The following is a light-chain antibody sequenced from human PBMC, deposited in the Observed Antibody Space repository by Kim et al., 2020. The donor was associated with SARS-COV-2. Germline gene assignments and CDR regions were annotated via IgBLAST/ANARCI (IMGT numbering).Light chain of an antibody. CDR3: QQYGNAPRS. Sequence: LSPGARATLSCRASQSVSSRNLAWYQQKAGQAPRLLIYGASSRATGIPDRFSGSGSGTDFTLTISRLEPEDFAVYYCQQYGNAPRSFGQGTKLEF. CDR1: QSVSSRN. J-gene: IGKJ2*03. CDR2: GAS. V-gene: IGKV3-20*01.